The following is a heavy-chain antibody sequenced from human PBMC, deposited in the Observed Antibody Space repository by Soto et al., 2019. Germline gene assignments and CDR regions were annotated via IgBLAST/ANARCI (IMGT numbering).Heavy chain of an antibody. D-gene: IGHD6-13*01. Sequence: QVQLQESGPGLVKPSETLSLTCTVSGGSVSSGSYYWSWIRQPPGKGLEWIGYIYYSGSTNYNPSLKSRVTISVDTSKNQFSLKRSSVTAADTAVYYCARGEQQLVFDYWGQGTLVTVSS. CDR2: IYYSGST. CDR3: ARGEQQLVFDY. CDR1: GGSVSSGSYY. V-gene: IGHV4-61*01. J-gene: IGHJ4*02.